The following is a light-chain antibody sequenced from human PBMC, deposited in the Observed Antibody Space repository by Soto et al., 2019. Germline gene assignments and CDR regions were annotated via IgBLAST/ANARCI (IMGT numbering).Light chain of an antibody. CDR1: QSVSTY. V-gene: IGKV3-11*01. Sequence: EIVLTQSPATLSLSPGERATLCCRASQSVSTYLAWYQQKPGQAPRLLIYDASSRATGIPARFSGSGSGTEFTLTISSLEPEDFALYYCQQRSNWPVTFGQGTRVEIK. J-gene: IGKJ1*01. CDR3: QQRSNWPVT. CDR2: DAS.